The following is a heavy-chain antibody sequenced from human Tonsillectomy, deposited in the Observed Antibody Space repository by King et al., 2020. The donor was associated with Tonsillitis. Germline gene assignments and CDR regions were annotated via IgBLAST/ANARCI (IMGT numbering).Heavy chain of an antibody. CDR3: AKDRDYDSSGYYYADASDI. V-gene: IGHV3-23*04. Sequence: VQLVESGGGLVQPGGSLRLSCAGSGFTFSSYAMSWVRQAPGKGLEWVSAISGSGGSTDYADSVKGRLTISRDNSKNKLYLQMNSLRAEDTAVYYCAKDRDYDSSGYYYADASDIWGQGTMVTVSS. CDR2: ISGSGGST. CDR1: GFTFSSYA. D-gene: IGHD3-22*01. J-gene: IGHJ3*02.